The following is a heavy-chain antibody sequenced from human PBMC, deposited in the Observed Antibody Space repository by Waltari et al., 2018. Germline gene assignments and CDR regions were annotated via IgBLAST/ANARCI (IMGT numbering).Heavy chain of an antibody. D-gene: IGHD2-21*01. CDR2: ISSRGSRI. CDR1: GFTFSSYE. Sequence: EVQLMESGGGLVQPGGSLRLSCASSGFTFSSYEMNWVRQAPGKGLEWVSYISSRGSRIYYADSVKGRFTISRDNAKNSLYLQMNSLRTEDTAVYYCARDKGAAIVVMGVFDYWGQGTRVTVSS. CDR3: ARDKGAAIVVMGVFDY. V-gene: IGHV3-48*03. J-gene: IGHJ4*02.